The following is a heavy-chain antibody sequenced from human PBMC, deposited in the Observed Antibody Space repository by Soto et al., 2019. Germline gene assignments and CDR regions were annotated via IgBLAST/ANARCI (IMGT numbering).Heavy chain of an antibody. CDR3: ARGYYGSGSPKF. Sequence: ASLKVSCTASGYIFTDNYLHWVRQAPGQGLEWMGWINPKSGGTDFAQKFQGRVTMTRDTAISTAYMELSRLRYDDTAVYYCARGYYGSGSPKFWGQGTLVTVSS. CDR1: GYIFTDNY. J-gene: IGHJ4*02. CDR2: INPKSGGT. D-gene: IGHD3-10*01. V-gene: IGHV1-2*02.